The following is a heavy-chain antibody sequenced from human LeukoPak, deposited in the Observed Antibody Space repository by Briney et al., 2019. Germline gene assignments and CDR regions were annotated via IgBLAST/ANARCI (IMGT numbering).Heavy chain of an antibody. CDR1: GGTFSSYA. CDR2: IIPIFGTA. D-gene: IGHD1-26*01. V-gene: IGHV1-69*13. J-gene: IGHJ3*02. CDR3: ASPYPSGSYGNDAFDI. Sequence: GASVKVSCKASGGTFSSYAISWVRQAPGQGLEWMGGIIPIFGTANYAQKFQGRVTITADESTSTAYMELSSLRSEDTAVYYCASPYPSGSYGNDAFDIWGQGTMVTVSS.